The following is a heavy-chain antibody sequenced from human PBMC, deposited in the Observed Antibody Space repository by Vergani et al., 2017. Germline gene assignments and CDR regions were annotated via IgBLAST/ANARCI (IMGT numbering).Heavy chain of an antibody. V-gene: IGHV1-18*01. Sequence: QVQLVQSGAEVKKPGASVKVSCKASGYTFTSYGISWVRQAPGQGLEWMGWISAYNGNTNYAQKLQGRVTMTTDTSTSTAYIELRSLRSDDTAVYYCARDRSGYYIGELADYWGQGTLVTVSS. CDR3: ARDRSGYYIGELADY. J-gene: IGHJ4*02. D-gene: IGHD3-3*01. CDR1: GYTFTSYG. CDR2: ISAYNGNT.